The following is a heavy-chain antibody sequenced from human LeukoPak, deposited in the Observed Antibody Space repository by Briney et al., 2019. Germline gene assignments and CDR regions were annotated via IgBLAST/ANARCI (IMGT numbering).Heavy chain of an antibody. V-gene: IGHV3-30*02. J-gene: IGHJ4*02. CDR1: GFTFSSYG. D-gene: IGHD3-10*01. CDR3: ARDPQTYHSGSGSYYMPH. Sequence: GGALRLSCAASGFTFSSYGMHWVRQAPGRGLAWVAFIRYDGSNKYYADSVKGRFTISRDNSKNTLYLQMNSLRAEDTAVYYCARDPQTYHSGSGSYYMPHWGQGTLVTVSS. CDR2: IRYDGSNK.